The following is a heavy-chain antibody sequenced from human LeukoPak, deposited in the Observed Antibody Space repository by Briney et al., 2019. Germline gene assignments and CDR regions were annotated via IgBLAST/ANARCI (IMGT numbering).Heavy chain of an antibody. V-gene: IGHV5-51*01. CDR2: LYPGDSDT. Sequence: GESLKISCKGSGYNFTNYWIGWVRQMPGKGLEWMGILYPGDSDTRYSPSFQGQVTISADKSISTGYLQWSGLKASDTAMYYCARSEGARGYVDYWGQGTLVTVSS. D-gene: IGHD3-3*01. J-gene: IGHJ4*02. CDR1: GYNFTNYW. CDR3: ARSEGARGYVDY.